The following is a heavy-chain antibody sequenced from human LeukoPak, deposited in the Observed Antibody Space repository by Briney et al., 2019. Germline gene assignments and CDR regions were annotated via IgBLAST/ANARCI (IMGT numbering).Heavy chain of an antibody. CDR2: IDEGDGTT. V-gene: IGHV3-23*01. Sequence: GESLKISCAASGFTFSSHAMNWVRQAPGKGLEWVSSIDEGDGTTHYADSVKSRFTISRDDSKNTLYLQLNSLRVEDTAVYYCAKQWLVGSWGQGTLVTVSS. CDR1: GFTFSSHA. D-gene: IGHD6-19*01. CDR3: AKQWLVGS. J-gene: IGHJ4*02.